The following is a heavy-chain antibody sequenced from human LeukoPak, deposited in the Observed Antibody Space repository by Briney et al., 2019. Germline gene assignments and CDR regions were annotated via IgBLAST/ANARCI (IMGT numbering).Heavy chain of an antibody. CDR1: GGSISSSTYY. Sequence: SETLSLTCTVSGGSISSSTYYWGWIRQPPGKGLEWIGSIYYSGSSYYNPSPKSRVTISVGTSKNQFSLKLSSVTAADTALYYCARGHYGGDALNWFDPWGQGTLVTVSS. V-gene: IGHV4-39*07. CDR3: ARGHYGGDALNWFDP. J-gene: IGHJ5*02. CDR2: IYYSGSS. D-gene: IGHD4-23*01.